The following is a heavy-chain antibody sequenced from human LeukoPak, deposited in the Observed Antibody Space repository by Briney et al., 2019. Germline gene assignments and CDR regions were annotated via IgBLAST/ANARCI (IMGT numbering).Heavy chain of an antibody. Sequence: GGSLRLSCSASGFTFSSYAMSWVPQAPGKGLEWVSAISGSGGSTYYADSVKGRFTISRDNSKNTLYLQMNSLRAEDTAVYYCAKANTAAAERYFDYWGQGTLVTVSS. CDR3: AKANTAAAERYFDY. V-gene: IGHV3-23*01. D-gene: IGHD6-13*01. CDR2: ISGSGGST. CDR1: GFTFSSYA. J-gene: IGHJ4*02.